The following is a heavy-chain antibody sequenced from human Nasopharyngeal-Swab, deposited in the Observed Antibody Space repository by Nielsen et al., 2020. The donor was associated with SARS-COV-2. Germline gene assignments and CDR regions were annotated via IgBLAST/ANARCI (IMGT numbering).Heavy chain of an antibody. CDR2: INHAGIT. D-gene: IGHD4-17*01. V-gene: IGHV4-39*07. CDR3: ARETSVTTLWYFDL. CDR1: GGSISTNTYY. Sequence: SETLSLTCTVSGGSISTNTYYWTWIRQPPGKGLEWIGEINHAGITKYNPSLKSRVAISVDTSQNQFSLKLSSVTAADTAVYYCARETSVTTLWYFDLWGRGTLVTVSS. J-gene: IGHJ2*01.